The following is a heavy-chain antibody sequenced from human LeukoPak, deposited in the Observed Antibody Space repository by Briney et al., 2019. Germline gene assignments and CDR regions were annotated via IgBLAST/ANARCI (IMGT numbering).Heavy chain of an antibody. CDR3: ARDHYYDSSGYAHDFFDY. CDR1: GYTFTGYY. Sequence: SVKVSCKASGYTFTGYYIHWVRQAPGQGLEWMGRIIPILGIANYAQKFQGRVTITADKSTSTAYMELSSLRSEDTAVYYCARDHYYDSSGYAHDFFDYWGQGTLVTVSS. CDR2: IIPILGIA. D-gene: IGHD3-22*01. V-gene: IGHV1-69*04. J-gene: IGHJ4*02.